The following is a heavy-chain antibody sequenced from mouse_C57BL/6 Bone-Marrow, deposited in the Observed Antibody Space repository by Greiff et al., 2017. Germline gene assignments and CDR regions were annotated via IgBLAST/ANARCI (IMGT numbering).Heavy chain of an antibody. CDR2: IWSGGST. CDR3: ARNGITTVVDWYIDV. CDR1: GFSLTSYG. D-gene: IGHD1-1*01. V-gene: IGHV2-2*01. J-gene: IGHJ1*03. Sequence: VKVVESGPGLVQPSQSLSITCTVSGFSLTSYGVHWVRQSPGKGLEWLGVIWSGGSTDYNAAFISRLSISKDNSKSQVFFKMNSLQADDTAIYYCARNGITTVVDWYIDVWGTGTTVTVSS.